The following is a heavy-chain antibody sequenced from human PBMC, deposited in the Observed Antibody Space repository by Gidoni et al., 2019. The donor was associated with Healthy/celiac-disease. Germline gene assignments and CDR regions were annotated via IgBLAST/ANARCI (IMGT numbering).Heavy chain of an antibody. CDR1: GGSFSGYY. Sequence: QVQLQQWGAGLLKPSETLSLTCAVYGGSFSGYYWSWIRQPPGKGLEWIGEINHSGSTNYNPSLKSRVTISVDTSKNQFSLKLSSVTAADTAVYYCARGGGDIVVVPAAIYFDYWGQGTLVTVSS. CDR3: ARGGGDIVVVPAAIYFDY. V-gene: IGHV4-34*01. D-gene: IGHD2-2*01. J-gene: IGHJ4*02. CDR2: INHSGST.